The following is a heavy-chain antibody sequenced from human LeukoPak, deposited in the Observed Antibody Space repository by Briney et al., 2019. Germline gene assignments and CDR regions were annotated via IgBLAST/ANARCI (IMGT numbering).Heavy chain of an antibody. CDR2: INPNSGGT. CDR1: GYTFTGYY. D-gene: IGHD6-19*01. Sequence: ASVKGSCKASGYTFTGYYMHWVRQAPGQGLEWMALINPNSGGTNYAQKFQSRVTMTRDTSISTAYMELSRLRSDDTAVYYCARERTRTGYSSGWYHDYWGQGTLVTVSS. J-gene: IGHJ4*02. V-gene: IGHV1-2*02. CDR3: ARERTRTGYSSGWYHDY.